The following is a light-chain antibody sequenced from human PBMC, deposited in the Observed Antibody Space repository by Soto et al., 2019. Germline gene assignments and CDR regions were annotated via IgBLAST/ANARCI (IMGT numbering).Light chain of an antibody. J-gene: IGKJ5*01. CDR1: QSISRY. V-gene: IGKV3-11*01. CDR3: QQRSQWPPMT. Sequence: IVLTQSPGTLSLSPGERTTLSCRASQSISRYLAWYQVKPGQAPRLLIYDASIRATGVPARFSGSGSGTDFSLTISSREPEDVAVYYCQQRSQWPPMTFGQGTRLEMK. CDR2: DAS.